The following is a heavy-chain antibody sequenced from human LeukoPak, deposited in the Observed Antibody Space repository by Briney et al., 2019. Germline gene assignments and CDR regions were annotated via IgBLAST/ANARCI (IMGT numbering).Heavy chain of an antibody. D-gene: IGHD3-3*01. Sequence: GGYLRLSCAVSGFTFSDYYMDWVRQAPGKGLESVGRIRNKANSYTTEYAASVKGRFTISRDDSRNSLYLQMNSLTAEDTAVYYCARGVLWSGYFYFDYWGQGTLVTVSS. J-gene: IGHJ4*02. CDR1: GFTFSDYY. CDR3: ARGVLWSGYFYFDY. V-gene: IGHV3-72*01. CDR2: IRNKANSYTT.